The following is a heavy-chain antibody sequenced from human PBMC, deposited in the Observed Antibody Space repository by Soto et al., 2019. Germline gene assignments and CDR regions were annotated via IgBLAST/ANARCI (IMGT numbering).Heavy chain of an antibody. CDR3: ARHLGGNHYYYGMDV. Sequence: QVQLVQSGAEVKKPGSSVKVSCKASGGTFSSYAISWVRQAPGQGLEWMGGIIPIFGTADYAQKFQGRVTITADDFRGTAYMELSSLRSEDTAVYYCARHLGGNHYYYGMDVWGQGTTVTVSS. J-gene: IGHJ6*02. D-gene: IGHD3-16*01. V-gene: IGHV1-69*12. CDR2: IIPIFGTA. CDR1: GGTFSSYA.